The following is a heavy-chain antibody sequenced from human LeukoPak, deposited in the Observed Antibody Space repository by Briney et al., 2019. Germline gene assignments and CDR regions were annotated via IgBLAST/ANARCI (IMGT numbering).Heavy chain of an antibody. J-gene: IGHJ4*02. CDR1: GFTFDDYA. D-gene: IGHD3-22*01. Sequence: GGSLRLSCAASGFTFDDYAMHWVRQAPGKGLEWVSGISGNSGNIGYADSVKGRFSISRDNAKNSLYLQMNSLRAEDMALYYCAKGATYYYGSSAHLDYWGQGTLVTVSS. V-gene: IGHV3-9*03. CDR3: AKGATYYYGSSAHLDY. CDR2: ISGNSGNI.